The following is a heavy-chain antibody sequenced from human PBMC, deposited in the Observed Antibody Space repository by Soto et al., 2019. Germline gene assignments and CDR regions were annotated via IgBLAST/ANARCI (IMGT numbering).Heavy chain of an antibody. CDR3: ARGVRAETYYDAFDY. D-gene: IGHD3-16*01. CDR2: ISHNDEPKI. V-gene: IGHV3-30-3*01. J-gene: IGHJ4*01. Sequence: VQLVESGGGVVQPGSSLRLSCPASGFSFKNYAFHWVRQAPGKGLEWVALISHNDEPKIFYADSVQGRFTISRDNFKNTVSLQMNSLRDEDTAVYHCARGVRAETYYDAFDYWGQGTQVTVSS. CDR1: GFSFKNYA.